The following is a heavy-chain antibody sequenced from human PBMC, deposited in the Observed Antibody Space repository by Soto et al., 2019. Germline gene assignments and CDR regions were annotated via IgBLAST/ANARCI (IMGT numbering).Heavy chain of an antibody. CDR1: GGSISSSSYY. V-gene: IGHV4-39*07. Sequence: PSETLSLTCTVSGGSISSSSYYWTWIRQPPGTGLEWIGEINHSGSTNYNLSLKSRVTISVDTSKNQFSLKLTSVTAADTAVYYCARDKITGLFDYWGQGTLVTVSS. CDR2: INHSGST. CDR3: ARDKITGLFDY. D-gene: IGHD2-8*02. J-gene: IGHJ4*02.